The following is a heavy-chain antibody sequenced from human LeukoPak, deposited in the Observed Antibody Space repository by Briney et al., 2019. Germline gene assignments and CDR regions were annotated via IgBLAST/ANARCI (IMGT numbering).Heavy chain of an antibody. J-gene: IGHJ2*01. V-gene: IGHV4-59*11. CDR1: GGSISGHH. CDR3: ARDSAARSDL. D-gene: IGHD2-15*01. Sequence: SETLSLTCTVSGGSISGHHWSWIRQPPGKELEWIGYTYYNGGTSYNPSLKSRVTISVDTSKNQFSLHLNAVTAADTAVYYCARDSAARSDLWGRGTLVTVAS. CDR2: TYYNGGT.